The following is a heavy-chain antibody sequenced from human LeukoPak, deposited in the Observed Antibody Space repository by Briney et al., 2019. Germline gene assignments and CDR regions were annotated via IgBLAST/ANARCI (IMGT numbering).Heavy chain of an antibody. CDR2: ISSNGGST. V-gene: IGHV3-64D*06. CDR1: GFTFRTYA. J-gene: IGHJ4*02. CDR3: VKDDRYFYDSSGPY. Sequence: SGGSLRLSCSASGFTFRTYAMQWVRQAPGKGLEYVSAISSNGGSTYYADSVKGRFTISRDNSNNTLYLQMSSLRAEDTAVYYCVKDDRYFYDSSGPYWGQGTLVTVSS. D-gene: IGHD3-22*01.